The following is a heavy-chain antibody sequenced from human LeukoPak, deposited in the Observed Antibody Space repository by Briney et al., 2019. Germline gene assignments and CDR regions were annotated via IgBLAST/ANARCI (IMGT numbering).Heavy chain of an antibody. D-gene: IGHD3-22*01. CDR1: GFTFSNAW. CDR3: TTVRNYYDDYFDY. Sequence: GGSLRLSCAASGFTFSNAWMSWVRQAPGKGQEWVGRIKSKTDGGTTDYAAPVKGRFTISRDDSKNTLYLQMNSLKTEDTAVYYCTTVRNYYDDYFDYWGQGTLVTVSS. J-gene: IGHJ4*02. V-gene: IGHV3-15*01. CDR2: IKSKTDGGTT.